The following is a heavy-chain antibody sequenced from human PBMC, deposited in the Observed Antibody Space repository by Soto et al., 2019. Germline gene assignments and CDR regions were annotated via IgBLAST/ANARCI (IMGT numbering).Heavy chain of an antibody. D-gene: IGHD2-8*01. V-gene: IGHV3-21*01. CDR3: ARGMVYARDTTRGAFDI. J-gene: IGHJ3*02. CDR2: ISSSSSYI. CDR1: GFTFSSYS. Sequence: EVQLVESGGGLVKPGGSLRLSCAASGFTFSSYSMNWVRQAPGKGLEWVSSISSSSSYIYYADSVKGRFTISRDNAKNSLYLQMNSLRAEDTAVYYCARGMVYARDTTRGAFDIWGQGTMVTVSS.